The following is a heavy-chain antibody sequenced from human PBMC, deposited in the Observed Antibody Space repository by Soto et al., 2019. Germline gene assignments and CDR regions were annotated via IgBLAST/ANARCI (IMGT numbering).Heavy chain of an antibody. CDR2: ISYDGSNK. CDR3: ARDGPTIFGVVIRYYYYGMDV. CDR1: GFTFSSYA. Sequence: QVQLVESGGGVVQPGRSLRLSCAASGFTFSSYAMHWVRQAPGKGLEWVAVISYDGSNKYYADSAKGRFTISRDNSKNXLXRXXNSLRAEDTAVYYCARDGPTIFGVVIRYYYYGMDVWGQGTTVTVSS. V-gene: IGHV3-30-3*01. D-gene: IGHD3-3*01. J-gene: IGHJ6*02.